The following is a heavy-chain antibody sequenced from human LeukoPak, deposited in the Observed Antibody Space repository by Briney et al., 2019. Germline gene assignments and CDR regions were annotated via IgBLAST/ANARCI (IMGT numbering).Heavy chain of an antibody. Sequence: SETLSLTCTVSGGSISSSSYYWGWIRQPPGKGLEWIGRIYTSGSTNYNPSLKGRVTISVDTSKNQFSLKLSSVTAADTAVYYCARGGYYCYYMDVWGKGTTVTISS. V-gene: IGHV4-39*07. CDR2: IYTSGST. J-gene: IGHJ6*03. CDR3: ARGGYYCYYMDV. CDR1: GGSISSSSYY.